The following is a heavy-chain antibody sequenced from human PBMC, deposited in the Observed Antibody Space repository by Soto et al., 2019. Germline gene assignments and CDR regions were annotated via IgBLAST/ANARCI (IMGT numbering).Heavy chain of an antibody. V-gene: IGHV3-48*03. D-gene: IGHD3-10*01. J-gene: IGHJ5*01. Sequence: RQAPGKGLEWVSYISSSGSTIYYADSVRGRFTISRDNAKNSLYLQMNSLRAEDTAVYYCARVSNFFINDSETTEIYTLSPLDS. CDR2: ISSSGSTI. CDR3: ARVSNFFINDSETTEIYTLSPLDS.